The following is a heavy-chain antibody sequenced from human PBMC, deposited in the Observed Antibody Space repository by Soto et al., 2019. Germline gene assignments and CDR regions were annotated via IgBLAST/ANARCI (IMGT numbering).Heavy chain of an antibody. D-gene: IGHD3-3*01. V-gene: IGHV3-11*01. Sequence: GGSLRLSCAASGFTFSDYYMSWIRQAPGKGLEWVSYISSSGSTIYYADSVKGRFTISRDNAKNSLYLQMNSLRAEDTAVYYCASSFRFLEWSAYAFDIWGQGTMVTVSS. J-gene: IGHJ3*02. CDR3: ASSFRFLEWSAYAFDI. CDR2: ISSSGSTI. CDR1: GFTFSDYY.